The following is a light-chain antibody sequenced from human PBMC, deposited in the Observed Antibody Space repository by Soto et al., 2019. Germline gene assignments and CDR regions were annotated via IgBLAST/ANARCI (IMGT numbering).Light chain of an antibody. CDR2: TNN. Sequence: QSVLTQPRSASGTPGQRVTISCSGSTSNIGSHSVNWFQHLPGTAPKLLINTNNQRPSGVPDRFSGYKSGTSASLVISGLQSEDEADYYCATWDDSLKGVFGTGTKVTVL. J-gene: IGLJ1*01. CDR3: ATWDDSLKGV. CDR1: TSNIGSHS. V-gene: IGLV1-44*01.